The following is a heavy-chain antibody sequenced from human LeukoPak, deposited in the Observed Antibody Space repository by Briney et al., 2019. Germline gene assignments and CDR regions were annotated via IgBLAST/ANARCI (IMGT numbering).Heavy chain of an antibody. V-gene: IGHV3-49*03. Sequence: GGSLRLSCTASGFTFGDYAMRWFRQAPGKGLEWVGFIRSKAYGGTTEYAASVKGRFTISRDDSKSIAYLQMNSLKTEDTAVYYCTRVTRITMIVVVIRAFDIWGQGTMVTVSS. CDR3: TRVTRITMIVVVIRAFDI. CDR1: GFTFGDYA. J-gene: IGHJ3*02. D-gene: IGHD3-22*01. CDR2: IRSKAYGGTT.